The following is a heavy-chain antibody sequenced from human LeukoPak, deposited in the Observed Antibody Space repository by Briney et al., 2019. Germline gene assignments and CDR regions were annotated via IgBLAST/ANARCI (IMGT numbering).Heavy chain of an antibody. CDR2: MNPNSGGT. J-gene: IGHJ3*02. V-gene: IGHV1-2*02. CDR1: GYTFTSYD. CDR3: AGGMATYAFDI. Sequence: GASVKVSCKASGYTFTSYDINWVRQATGQGLEWMGWMNPNSGGTNYAQKFQGRVTMTRDTSISTAYMELSRLRSDDTAVYYCAGGMATYAFDIWGQGTMVTVSS. D-gene: IGHD5-24*01.